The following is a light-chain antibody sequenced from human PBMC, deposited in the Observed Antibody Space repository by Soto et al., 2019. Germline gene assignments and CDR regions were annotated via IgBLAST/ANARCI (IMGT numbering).Light chain of an antibody. V-gene: IGKV1-39*01. CDR1: QGISTN. CDR2: STS. Sequence: DVQMTQSPSSLSAFVGDRVTITCRASQGISTNLNWYQQKPGKAPELLIYSTSTLQSGVPSRFSGTRSGTDFTLSIISLQPEDFATYYCQQSLYTPWTFGQGTKVELK. CDR3: QQSLYTPWT. J-gene: IGKJ1*01.